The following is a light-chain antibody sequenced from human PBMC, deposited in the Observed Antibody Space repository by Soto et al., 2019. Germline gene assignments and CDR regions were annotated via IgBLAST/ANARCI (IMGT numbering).Light chain of an antibody. V-gene: IGLV2-14*03. CDR3: SSYTSSSTVV. Sequence: QSALTQPASVSGSPGQSISISRTGTSSDVGGYNYVSWYQHHPGKAPKLMIYDVGNRPSGVSNRFSGSKSGNTASLTISGLQAEDEADYYCSSYTSSSTVVFGGGTQLTVL. CDR2: DVG. CDR1: SSDVGGYNY. J-gene: IGLJ2*01.